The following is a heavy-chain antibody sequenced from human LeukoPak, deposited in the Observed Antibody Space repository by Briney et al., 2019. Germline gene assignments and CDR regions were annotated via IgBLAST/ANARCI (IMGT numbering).Heavy chain of an antibody. V-gene: IGHV3-23*01. CDR3: AKDALAGQQSRGYYFDY. Sequence: GGSLRLSCAASGFTFSSYAMSWVRQAPGKGLEWVSAISGSGGSTYYADSVKGRFTISRDNSKNTLYLQMNSLRAEDTAVYYCAKDALAGQQSRGYYFDYWGQGTLVTVSS. D-gene: IGHD6-13*01. CDR1: GFTFSSYA. CDR2: ISGSGGST. J-gene: IGHJ4*02.